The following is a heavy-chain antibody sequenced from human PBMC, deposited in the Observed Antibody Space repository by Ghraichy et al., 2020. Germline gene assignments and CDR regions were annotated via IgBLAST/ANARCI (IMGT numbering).Heavy chain of an antibody. J-gene: IGHJ3*02. CDR3: ARGSGTYPGDSFDI. Sequence: GGSLRPSCAASGFSFSDYYMSWIRQAPGKGLEWVSYISNGGSILYYADSVKGRFTISRDTAKNSLYLQMNSLRAEDTAVYYCARGSGTYPGDSFDIWGQGTMVTVSS. V-gene: IGHV3-11*01. D-gene: IGHD1-26*01. CDR1: GFSFSDYY. CDR2: ISNGGSIL.